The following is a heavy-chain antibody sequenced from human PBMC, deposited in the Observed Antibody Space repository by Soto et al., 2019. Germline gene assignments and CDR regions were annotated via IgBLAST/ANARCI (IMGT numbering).Heavy chain of an antibody. CDR3: ASGLLQFLGEAF. V-gene: IGHV3-30-3*01. D-gene: IGHD3-3*01. CDR1: GFTRNKSS. Sequence: SLRLSCAASGFTRNKSSMHWVRQAPGKGLEWVALISDDGSKKYYADSVKGRFTISRDNSNNTVYLQMDSLRLEDTALNYCASGLLQFLGEAFWRQVTLVPASS. J-gene: IGHJ4*02. CDR2: ISDDGSKK.